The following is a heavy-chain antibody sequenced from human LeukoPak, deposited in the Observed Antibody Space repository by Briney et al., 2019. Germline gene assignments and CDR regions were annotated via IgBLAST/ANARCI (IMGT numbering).Heavy chain of an antibody. CDR2: INQSGSP. Sequence: SETLSLTCAVYGGSFSGYYWSWIRQSPGKGLEWIGEINQSGSPNYNPSLKSRVTISVDTSKNQISLKMSSVTAADTAVYYCAKSNGYGLVDIWGQGTMVTVSS. J-gene: IGHJ3*02. D-gene: IGHD3-10*01. CDR1: GGSFSGYY. CDR3: AKSNGYGLVDI. V-gene: IGHV4-34*01.